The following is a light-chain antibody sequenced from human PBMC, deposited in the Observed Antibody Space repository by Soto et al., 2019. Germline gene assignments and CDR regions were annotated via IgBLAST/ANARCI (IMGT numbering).Light chain of an antibody. CDR1: SSDVAGYNY. J-gene: IGLJ2*01. V-gene: IGLV2-14*01. CDR3: SSYTRSSTLV. Sequence: QSALTQPASVSGSPGQSITISCTGTSSDVAGYNYVSWYQQHPGKAPKLMIYEVSNRPSGVSNRFSGSKSGNTASLTISGLQAEDEADYYCSSYTRSSTLVFGGGTKLTVL. CDR2: EVS.